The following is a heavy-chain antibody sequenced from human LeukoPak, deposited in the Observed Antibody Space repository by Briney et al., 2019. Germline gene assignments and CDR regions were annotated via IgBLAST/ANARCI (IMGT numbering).Heavy chain of an antibody. V-gene: IGHV3-23*01. CDR1: GFPLSSYA. CDR2: TSSSDAGT. D-gene: IGHD3-22*01. Sequence: GGSLRLSCAVSGFPLSSYAMSWVRQAPGKGLEWVSATSSSDAGTYYADSVRGRFTISRDNSKNTLYLQMNSLRAEDTAVYYCVRNARYYDSSGYYKLGFDYWGQGTLVTVSS. CDR3: VRNARYYDSSGYYKLGFDY. J-gene: IGHJ4*02.